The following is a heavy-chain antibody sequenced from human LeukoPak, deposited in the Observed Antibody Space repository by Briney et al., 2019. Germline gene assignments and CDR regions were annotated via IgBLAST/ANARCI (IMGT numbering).Heavy chain of an antibody. CDR3: AKSDGSGTYYTTEYFQH. Sequence: GGSLRLSCAASGFTFSSYAMSWVRQAPGKGLEWVSTIGGGGESTDSADSVKRRYSISRDNSKNTLYLQMNSLRAEDTAVYYCAKSDGSGTYYTTEYFQHWGQGTLVTVSS. V-gene: IGHV3-23*01. CDR1: GFTFSSYA. CDR2: IGGGGEST. D-gene: IGHD3-10*01. J-gene: IGHJ1*01.